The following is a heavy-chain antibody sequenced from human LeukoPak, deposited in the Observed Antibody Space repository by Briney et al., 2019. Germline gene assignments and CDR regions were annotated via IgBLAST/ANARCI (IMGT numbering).Heavy chain of an antibody. CDR3: ARGYSGSYYYFDY. V-gene: IGHV4-59*01. CDR2: IYYSGST. J-gene: IGHJ4*02. D-gene: IGHD1-26*01. CDR1: GGSISTYY. Sequence: SETLSLTCTVSGGSISTYYWSWIRQPPGKGLEWIGYIYYSGSTKYNPSLESRLTTSVDTSKNRFSLKLSSVTAADTAVYFCARGYSGSYYYFDYWGQGTLVTVSS.